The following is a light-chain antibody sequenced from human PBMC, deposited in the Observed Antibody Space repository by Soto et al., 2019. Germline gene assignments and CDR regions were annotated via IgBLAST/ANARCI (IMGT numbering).Light chain of an antibody. CDR3: QQLKSYPLT. CDR1: QSISRN. Sequence: EIVMTQSPSGLSASPGERVTLSCRASQSISRNLAWYQQKPGQAPRLLIYGASTRATGVPARFSGSGSGTEFALTISSLQPEDSATYYCQQLKSYPLTFGGGTKVDIK. CDR2: GAS. J-gene: IGKJ4*01. V-gene: IGKV3-15*01.